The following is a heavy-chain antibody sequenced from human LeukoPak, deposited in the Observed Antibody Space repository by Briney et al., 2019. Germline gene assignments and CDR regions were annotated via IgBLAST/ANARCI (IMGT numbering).Heavy chain of an antibody. CDR3: ARLLGYCSSTSCYGAFAI. CDR1: GYTFTSYD. J-gene: IGHJ3*02. D-gene: IGHD2-2*01. CDR2: MNPNSGNT. Sequence: ASVKVSCKASGYTFTSYDINWVRQATGQGLEWMGWMNPNSGNTGYAQKFQGRVTMTRNTSISTAYMELSSLRSEDTAVYYCARLLGYCSSTSCYGAFAIWGQGTMVTVSS. V-gene: IGHV1-8*01.